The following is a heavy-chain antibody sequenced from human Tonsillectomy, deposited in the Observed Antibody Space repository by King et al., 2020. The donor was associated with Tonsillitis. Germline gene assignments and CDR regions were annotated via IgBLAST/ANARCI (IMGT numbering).Heavy chain of an antibody. V-gene: IGHV5-51*01. CDR2: IYPGDSDT. CDR3: ARQDTVDTNQGDVEH. D-gene: IGHD5-12*01. Sequence: VQLVQSGAEVKKPGESLKISCKGSGYIFTSYWIGWVRQMPGQGLEWMGIIYPGDSDTRYSPSFQGQVTISADKSIGTAYLQWRSLAASDTAMYYCARQDTVDTNQGDVEHWGQGTLVTVSS. CDR1: GYIFTSYW. J-gene: IGHJ1*01.